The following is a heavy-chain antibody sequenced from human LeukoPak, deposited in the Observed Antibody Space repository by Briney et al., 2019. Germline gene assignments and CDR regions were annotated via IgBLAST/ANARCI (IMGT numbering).Heavy chain of an antibody. CDR2: IYYSGST. CDR1: GGPISSSSYY. V-gene: IGHV4-39*01. D-gene: IGHD4-17*01. Sequence: PSETLSLTCTVSGGPISSSSYYWGWIRQPPGKGLEWIGSIYYSGSTYYNPSLKSRVTISVDTSKNQFSLKLSSVTAADTAVYYCARLDGDYGDYTNWFDPWGQGTLVTVSS. CDR3: ARLDGDYGDYTNWFDP. J-gene: IGHJ5*02.